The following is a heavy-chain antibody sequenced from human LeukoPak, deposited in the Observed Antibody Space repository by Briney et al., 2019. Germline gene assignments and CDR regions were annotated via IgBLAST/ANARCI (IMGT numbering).Heavy chain of an antibody. CDR1: GFTFSSYG. J-gene: IGHJ6*02. D-gene: IGHD3-16*01. CDR2: IWYDGSNK. V-gene: IGHV3-33*01. Sequence: GGSLRLSCAASGFTFSSYGMHWVRRAPGKGLEWVAVIWYDGSNKYYADSVKGRFTISRDNSKNTLYLQMNSLRAEDTAVYYCARDKLISTCLGVCGMDVWGQGTTVTVSS. CDR3: ARDKLISTCLGVCGMDV.